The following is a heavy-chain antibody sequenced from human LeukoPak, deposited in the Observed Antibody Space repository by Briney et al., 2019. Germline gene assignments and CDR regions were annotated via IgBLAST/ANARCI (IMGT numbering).Heavy chain of an antibody. CDR3: ARGRASAFDY. Sequence: SQTLSLTCVISGDSLSSSGDAWNWIRQSPSGRLEWLGRTYQRSKWSSDYALSVRSRITVDPDTSKNQFSLQLYSVTPEDTAVYYCARGRASAFDYWDQGALVTVSS. J-gene: IGHJ4*02. CDR2: TYQRSKWSS. CDR1: GDSLSSSGDA. V-gene: IGHV6-1*01. D-gene: IGHD6-13*01.